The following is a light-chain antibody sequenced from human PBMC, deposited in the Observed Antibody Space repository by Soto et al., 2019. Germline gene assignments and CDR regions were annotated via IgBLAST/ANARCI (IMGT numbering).Light chain of an antibody. CDR2: GAS. J-gene: IGKJ1*01. CDR3: QQYNNWPWT. CDR1: QSVSSY. Sequence: EIVLTQSPATLSLSPGERATLSCRASQSVSSYLAWYQQKPGQAPRLLIYGASTRAPGFPARFSGSGSGADFTLTISSLQSEDFGVYYCQQYNNWPWTFGQGTKVDIK. V-gene: IGKV3-15*01.